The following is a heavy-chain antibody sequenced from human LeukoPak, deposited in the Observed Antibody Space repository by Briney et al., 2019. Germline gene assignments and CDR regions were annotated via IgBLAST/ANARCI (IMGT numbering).Heavy chain of an antibody. J-gene: IGHJ6*04. V-gene: IGHV4-34*01. CDR2: INHSGST. Sequence: NPSETLSLTCAVYGGSFSGYYWSWIRQPPGKGLEWIREINHSGSTNYNPSLKSRVTISVDTSKNQFSLKLSSVTAADTAVYYCAREGGVRSSWYINYYYGMDVWGEGTTVTVSS. CDR1: GGSFSGYY. D-gene: IGHD6-13*01. CDR3: AREGGVRSSWYINYYYGMDV.